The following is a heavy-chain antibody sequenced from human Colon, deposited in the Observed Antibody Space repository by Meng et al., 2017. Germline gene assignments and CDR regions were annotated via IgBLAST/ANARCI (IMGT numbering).Heavy chain of an antibody. CDR2: IDHRGSA. J-gene: IGHJ4*02. D-gene: IGHD4-23*01. CDR3: ARHGGYYQDF. CDR1: GASVSVNSY. V-gene: IGHV4-4*02. Sequence: VQLQESGPVLVKPLEPLSLACAVSGASVSVNSYWSWVRQPPGRGLEWIGQIDHRGSAYYRPSLNSRVTMSLDKSRNQFSLRLTSVTAADTAVYYCARHGGYYQDFWGQGTLVTVSS.